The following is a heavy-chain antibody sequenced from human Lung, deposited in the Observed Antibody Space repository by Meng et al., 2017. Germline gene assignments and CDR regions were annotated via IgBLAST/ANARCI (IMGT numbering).Heavy chain of an antibody. Sequence: VGLQQWGAGLLKPSETLSLTCVVSGGSFSDYYWSWIRQPPGKGLEWIGEINHSGSTNYNPSLESRATISVDTSQNNLSLKLSSVTAADSAVYYCARGPTTMAHDFDYWGQGTLVTVSS. V-gene: IGHV4-34*01. J-gene: IGHJ4*02. CDR3: ARGPTTMAHDFDY. CDR2: INHSGST. D-gene: IGHD4-11*01. CDR1: GGSFSDYY.